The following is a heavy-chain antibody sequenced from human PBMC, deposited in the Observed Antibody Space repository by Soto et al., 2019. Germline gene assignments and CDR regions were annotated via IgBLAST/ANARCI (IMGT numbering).Heavy chain of an antibody. CDR3: AREPRVVTTHWFAP. CDR2: SYYSGST. D-gene: IGHD4-4*01. CDR1: GGTISDVDCC. Sequence: SETLSLTWTVSGGTISDVDCCWIWNDQPPGKGLEWIGYSYYSGSTYYNPSLKSRVTISVDTSKNQFSLKLSSVTAADTAVYYCAREPRVVTTHWFAPWGQGTLVTVSS. J-gene: IGHJ5*02. V-gene: IGHV4-30-4*01.